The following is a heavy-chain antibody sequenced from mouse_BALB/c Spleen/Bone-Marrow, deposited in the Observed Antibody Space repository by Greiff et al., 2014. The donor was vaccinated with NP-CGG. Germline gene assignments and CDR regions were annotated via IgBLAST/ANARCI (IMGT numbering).Heavy chain of an antibody. CDR2: IDPANGNT. V-gene: IGHV14-3*02. CDR1: GFNIKDTY. J-gene: IGHJ3*01. D-gene: IGHD2-2*01. Sequence: EVKLQESGAELVKPGASVKLSCTASGFNIKDTYMHWVKQRPEQGLEWIGRIDPANGNTKYDPKFQGKATITADTSSNTSYLQLSSLTSEDTAVYYCARNYGYGTSFAYWGQGTLVTVSA. CDR3: ARNYGYGTSFAY.